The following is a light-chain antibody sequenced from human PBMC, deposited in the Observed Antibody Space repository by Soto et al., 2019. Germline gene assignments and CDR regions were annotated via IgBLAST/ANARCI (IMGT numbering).Light chain of an antibody. CDR2: AAS. CDR1: QRVSSH. V-gene: IGKV3-15*01. Sequence: ETVMTQSPVTLSVSPGDTATLSCRASQRVSSHLAWYQQKPGQAPRLLIYAASTRATGIPVRFGGSGSETEFTLTIRSLQSEDFALYYCHQYNNWPWTFGQGTKVEIK. J-gene: IGKJ1*01. CDR3: HQYNNWPWT.